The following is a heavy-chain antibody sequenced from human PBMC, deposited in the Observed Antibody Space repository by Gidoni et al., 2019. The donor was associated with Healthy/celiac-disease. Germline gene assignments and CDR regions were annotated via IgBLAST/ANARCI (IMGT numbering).Heavy chain of an antibody. V-gene: IGHV3-48*04. D-gene: IGHD2-21*02. CDR3: ARDFPYCGGDCYSDYFDY. Sequence: EVQLVESGGGLVQPGGSLRLSCAASGFTFSSYSMNWVRQAPGKGLEWVSYISSSSSTIYYADSVKGRFTISRDNAKNSLYLQMNSLRAEDTAVYYCARDFPYCGGDCYSDYFDYWGQGTLVTVSS. CDR1: GFTFSSYS. J-gene: IGHJ4*02. CDR2: ISSSSSTI.